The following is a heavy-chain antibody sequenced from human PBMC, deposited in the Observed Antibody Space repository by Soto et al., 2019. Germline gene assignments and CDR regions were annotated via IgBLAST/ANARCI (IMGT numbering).Heavy chain of an antibody. Sequence: QVQLVQSGAEVKKPGASVKVYCKASGYTFTGYYMHWVRQAPGQGLEWMGWINPNSGGTNYAQKFQGWVTMTRDTSISTASMELSRLRSDDTAGYYCARARGGYCSGGSCESNWFAPWGQVTRVIVSS. V-gene: IGHV1-2*04. J-gene: IGHJ5*02. D-gene: IGHD2-15*01. CDR1: GYTFTGYY. CDR3: ARARGGYCSGGSCESNWFAP. CDR2: INPNSGGT.